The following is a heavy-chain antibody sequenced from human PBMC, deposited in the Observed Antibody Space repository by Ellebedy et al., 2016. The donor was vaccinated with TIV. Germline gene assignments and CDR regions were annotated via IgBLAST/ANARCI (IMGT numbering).Heavy chain of an antibody. Sequence: GGSLRLXCAASGFTFSDYYMSWIRQAPGKGLEWVSYISSSSSYTNYADSVKGRFTISRDNAKNSLYLQMNSLRAEDTAVYYCAREVVTTNTAYYYGMDVWGQGTTVTVSS. CDR3: AREVVTTNTAYYYGMDV. CDR1: GFTFSDYY. V-gene: IGHV3-11*05. J-gene: IGHJ6*02. D-gene: IGHD2-21*02. CDR2: ISSSSSYT.